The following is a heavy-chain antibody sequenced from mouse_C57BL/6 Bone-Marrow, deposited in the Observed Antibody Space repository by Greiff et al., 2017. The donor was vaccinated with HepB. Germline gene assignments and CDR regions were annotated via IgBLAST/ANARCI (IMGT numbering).Heavy chain of an antibody. J-gene: IGHJ4*01. D-gene: IGHD2-2*01. CDR1: GFSLTSYA. CDR3: AREIPWLPYYYAMDY. Sequence: VKVEESGPGLVAPSQSLSITCTVSGFSLTSYAISWVRQPPGKGLEWLGVIWTGGGTNYNSALKSRLSISKDNSKSQVFLKMNSLQTDDTARYYWAREIPWLPYYYAMDYWGQGTSVTVSS. CDR2: IWTGGGT. V-gene: IGHV2-9-1*01.